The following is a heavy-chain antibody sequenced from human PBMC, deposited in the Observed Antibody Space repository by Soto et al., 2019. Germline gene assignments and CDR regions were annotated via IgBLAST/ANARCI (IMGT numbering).Heavy chain of an antibody. D-gene: IGHD6-13*01. CDR3: ARQQLVKGGAFDI. V-gene: IGHV3-48*01. CDR2: ISSRSSTI. J-gene: IGHJ3*02. Sequence: EVQLVESGGGLVQPGGSLRLSCAASGFTFSSYSMNWVRQAPGKGLEWGSYISSRSSTIYYADSVKGRFTISRDNAKNSLYLQMNSLRAEDTAVYYCARQQLVKGGAFDIWGQGTMVTVSS. CDR1: GFTFSSYS.